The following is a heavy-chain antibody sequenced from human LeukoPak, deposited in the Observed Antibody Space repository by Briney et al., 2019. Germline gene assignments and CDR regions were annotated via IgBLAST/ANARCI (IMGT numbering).Heavy chain of an antibody. J-gene: IGHJ4*02. CDR2: IYSGGST. CDR3: ARDEYCGGDCYSD. V-gene: IGHV3-53*01. D-gene: IGHD2-21*02. Sequence: GGSLRLSCAASGFTVSSNYMSRVRQAPGKGLEWVSVIYSGGSTYYADSVKGRFTISRDNSKNTLYLQMNSLRAEDTAVYYCARDEYCGGDCYSDWGQGTLVTVSS. CDR1: GFTVSSNY.